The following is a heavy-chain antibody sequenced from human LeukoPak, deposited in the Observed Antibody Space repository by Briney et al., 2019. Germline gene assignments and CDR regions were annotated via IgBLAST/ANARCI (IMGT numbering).Heavy chain of an antibody. CDR2: IYPGDSDT. D-gene: IGHD2-21*02. Sequence: GESLQISCKGSGYNFATYWIGWVRQMPGKGLEWMGIIYPGDSDTKYSPSFQGHVTISADKSINTAWLQWSSLEASDTGVYYCARRVTAHSPDWFDPWGQGALVTVSS. CDR3: ARRVTAHSPDWFDP. J-gene: IGHJ5*02. V-gene: IGHV5-51*01. CDR1: GYNFATYW.